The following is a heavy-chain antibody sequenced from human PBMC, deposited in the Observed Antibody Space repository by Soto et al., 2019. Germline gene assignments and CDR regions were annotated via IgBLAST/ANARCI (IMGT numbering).Heavy chain of an antibody. CDR2: IWHDGSDK. Sequence: PGGSLRLSCVASGFTFSSYGMHWVRQAPGKGLEWVAIIWHDGSDKYYGDSVKGRFTISRDNSKNTLYLQMNTLRAEDTAVYYFAYANLSYYFDYWGQGTLVTVSS. CDR1: GFTFSSYG. V-gene: IGHV3-33*01. D-gene: IGHD2-2*01. J-gene: IGHJ4*02. CDR3: AYANLSYYFDY.